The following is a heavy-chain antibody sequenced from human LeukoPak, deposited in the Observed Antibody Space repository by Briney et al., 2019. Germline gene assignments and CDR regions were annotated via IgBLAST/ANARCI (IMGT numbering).Heavy chain of an antibody. CDR3: AKYGTVVAGKGLPDW. V-gene: IGHV3-21*04. CDR1: GFTFSSYS. CDR2: ISSSSSYI. J-gene: IGHJ4*02. Sequence: GSLRLSCAASGFTFSSYSMNWVRQAPGKGLEWVSSISSSSSYIYYAGSVKGRFTISRDNSKNTLYLQMNSLRAEDTAVYYCAKYGTVVAGKGLPDWWGQGTLVTVSS. D-gene: IGHD6-19*01.